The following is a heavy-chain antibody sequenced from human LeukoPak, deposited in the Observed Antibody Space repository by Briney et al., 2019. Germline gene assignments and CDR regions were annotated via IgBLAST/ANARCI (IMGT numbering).Heavy chain of an antibody. V-gene: IGHV3-7*01. CDR2: IRHDGSEK. Sequence: GGSLRLSCAASGFTFSSYWMSWVRQAPGKGLEWVANIRHDGSEKYYVDSVKGRFTISRDNAKDSLYLQMNSLRVEDTAVYYCARGGPRQYNFWGQGTLVTVSS. CDR1: GFTFSSYW. CDR3: ARGGPRQYNF. J-gene: IGHJ4*02. D-gene: IGHD5-18*01.